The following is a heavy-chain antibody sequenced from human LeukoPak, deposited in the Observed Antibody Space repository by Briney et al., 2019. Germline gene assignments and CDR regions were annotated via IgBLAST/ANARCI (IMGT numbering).Heavy chain of an antibody. Sequence: SETLSLTCTVSGGSISSYYWSWIWQPPGKGLEWIGYIYYSGSTNYNPSLKSRVTISVDTSKNQFSLKLSSVTAADTAVYYCASGYCSGGSCYSVGDYWGQGTLVTVSP. V-gene: IGHV4-59*12. J-gene: IGHJ4*02. CDR3: ASGYCSGGSCYSVGDY. CDR2: IYYSGST. D-gene: IGHD2-15*01. CDR1: GGSISSYY.